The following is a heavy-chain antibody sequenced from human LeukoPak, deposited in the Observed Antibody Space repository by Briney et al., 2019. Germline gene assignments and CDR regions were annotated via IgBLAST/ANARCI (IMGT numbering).Heavy chain of an antibody. D-gene: IGHD2-2*01. CDR1: GFTFRKNN. Sequence: GGSLRLSCAASGFTFRKNNKNWGREAPGEGGGWVSSISSSGSYVYYADSVKGQFTISRDNAKNSLYLQMNSLRGEDTAVYYCARGRGDCSSTSCREGYFDYWGQGTLVTVSS. V-gene: IGHV3-21*01. CDR2: ISSSGSYV. CDR3: ARGRGDCSSTSCREGYFDY. J-gene: IGHJ4*02.